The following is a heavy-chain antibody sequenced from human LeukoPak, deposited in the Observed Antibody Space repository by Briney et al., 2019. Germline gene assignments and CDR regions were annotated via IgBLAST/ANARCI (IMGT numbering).Heavy chain of an antibody. D-gene: IGHD5-24*01. Sequence: GGSLRLSCAASGFTFSSYSMNWVRQAPGKGLEWVSSISSSSSYIYYADSVKGRFTISRDNAKNSLYLQMNSLRVEDTAVYYCAKDDGWVQYANWGQGTLVTVSS. CDR2: ISSSSSYI. CDR3: AKDDGWVQYAN. V-gene: IGHV3-21*04. CDR1: GFTFSSYS. J-gene: IGHJ4*02.